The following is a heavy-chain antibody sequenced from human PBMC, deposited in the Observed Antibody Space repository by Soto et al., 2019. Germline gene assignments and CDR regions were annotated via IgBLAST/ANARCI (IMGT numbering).Heavy chain of an antibody. CDR1: GFSFTSYW. J-gene: IGHJ6*02. Sequence: GESLKISCKGSGFSFTSYWIGWVRQMPGKGLEWMGIIYPGDSDTRYSPSFQGQVTISADKSISSAYTQWSRLKASATAMYYCARHGIASYYYYGMDVWGQGNTVTVSS. CDR3: ARHGIASYYYYGMDV. CDR2: IYPGDSDT. V-gene: IGHV5-51*01.